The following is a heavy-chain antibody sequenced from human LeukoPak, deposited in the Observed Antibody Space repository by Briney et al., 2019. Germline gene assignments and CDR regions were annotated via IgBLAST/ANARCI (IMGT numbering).Heavy chain of an antibody. CDR1: GYTFTGYY. CDR2: INPNSGGT. J-gene: IGHJ4*02. CDR3: ARAQPGYSSSWYGFDY. Sequence: ASVKVSCKASGYTFTGYYIHWVRQAPGQGLEWMGWINPNSGGTNYAQKFQGRVTMTRDTSISTAYMELSRLRSDDTAVYYCARAQPGYSSSWYGFDYWGQGTLVTVSS. D-gene: IGHD6-13*01. V-gene: IGHV1-2*02.